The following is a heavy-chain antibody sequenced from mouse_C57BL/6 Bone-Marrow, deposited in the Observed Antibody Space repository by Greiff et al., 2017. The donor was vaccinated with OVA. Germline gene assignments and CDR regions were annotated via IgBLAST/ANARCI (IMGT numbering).Heavy chain of an antibody. D-gene: IGHD1-1*01. Sequence: VQLKESGGGLVKPGGSLKLSCAASGFTFSSYAMSWVRQTPEKRLEWVATISDGGSYTYYPDNVKGRFTISRDNAKNNLYLQMSHLKSEDTAMYYCARVVAPVAYWGQGTLVTVSA. V-gene: IGHV5-4*01. CDR1: GFTFSSYA. CDR2: ISDGGSYT. CDR3: ARVVAPVAY. J-gene: IGHJ3*01.